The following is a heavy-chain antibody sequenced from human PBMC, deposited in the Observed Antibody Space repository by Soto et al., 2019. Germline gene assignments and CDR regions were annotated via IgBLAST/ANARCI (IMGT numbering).Heavy chain of an antibody. CDR1: GFTFSSYE. CDR3: AGAPQDIVVVVACYYGMDV. D-gene: IGHD2-15*01. CDR2: ISSSGSTI. Sequence: EVQLVESGGGLVQPGGSLRLSCAASGFTFSSYEMNWVRQAPGKGLEWVSYISSSGSTIYYADSVKGRFTISRDNAKNSLYLQMNSLRAEDTAVYYCAGAPQDIVVVVACYYGMDVWGQGTTVTVSS. J-gene: IGHJ6*02. V-gene: IGHV3-48*03.